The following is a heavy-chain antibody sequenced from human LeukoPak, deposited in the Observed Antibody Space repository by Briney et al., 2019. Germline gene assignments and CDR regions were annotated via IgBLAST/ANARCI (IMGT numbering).Heavy chain of an antibody. D-gene: IGHD5-12*01. CDR2: IYYSGST. CDR1: GGSISSYY. CDR3: ARLKSSLWLYDP. Sequence: PSETLSLTCTVSGGSISSYYWSWIRQPPGKGLEWIGCIYYSGSTNYNPSLKSRVTISVDTSKNQFSLKLSSVTAADTAVYYCARLKSSLWLYDPWGQGTLVTVSS. V-gene: IGHV4-59*08. J-gene: IGHJ5*02.